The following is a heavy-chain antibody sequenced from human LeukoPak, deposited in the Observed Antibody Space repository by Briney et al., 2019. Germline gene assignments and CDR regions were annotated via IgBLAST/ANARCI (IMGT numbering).Heavy chain of an antibody. CDR1: GYTFTGYY. V-gene: IGHV1-2*02. CDR2: INPNSGGT. D-gene: IGHD3-22*01. Sequence: AASVKVSCKASGYTFTGYYMHWVRQAPGQGLEWMGWINPNSGGTNYAQKFQGRVTMTRDTSISTAYMELSRLRSDDTAVYYCASWDYYDSSGYGLDYWGQGTLVTVSS. CDR3: ASWDYYDSSGYGLDY. J-gene: IGHJ4*02.